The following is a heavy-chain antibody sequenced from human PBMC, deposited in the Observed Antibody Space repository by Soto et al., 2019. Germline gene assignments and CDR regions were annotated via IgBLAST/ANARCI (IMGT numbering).Heavy chain of an antibody. Sequence: ASVKVSCKASGCTFTSYGISWVRQAPGQGLEGMGWISAYNGNTNYAQELQGRVTMTTDTSTSTAYMELRSLGSDDTAVYYCASDLPPPGRKRRTGTTKDDWFDPWGQGTLVTVSS. V-gene: IGHV1-18*01. D-gene: IGHD4-17*01. J-gene: IGHJ5*02. CDR2: ISAYNGNT. CDR3: ASDLPPPGRKRRTGTTKDDWFDP. CDR1: GCTFTSYG.